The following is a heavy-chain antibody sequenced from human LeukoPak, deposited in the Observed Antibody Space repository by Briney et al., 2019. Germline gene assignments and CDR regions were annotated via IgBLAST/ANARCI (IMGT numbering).Heavy chain of an antibody. J-gene: IGHJ4*02. CDR1: GCTFTSYG. Sequence: GASVKVSCKASGCTFTSYGISWVRQAPGQGLEWMGWISAYNGNTNYAQKLQGRVTMTTDTSTSTAYMELRSLRSDDTAVYYCARDLGRDCTNGVCYSGYWGQGTLVTVSS. D-gene: IGHD2-8*01. CDR2: ISAYNGNT. V-gene: IGHV1-18*01. CDR3: ARDLGRDCTNGVCYSGY.